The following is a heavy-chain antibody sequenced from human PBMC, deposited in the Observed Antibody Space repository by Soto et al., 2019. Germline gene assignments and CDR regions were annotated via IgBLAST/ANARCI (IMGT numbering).Heavy chain of an antibody. D-gene: IGHD6-13*01. CDR3: ARSQAGSNDY. J-gene: IGHJ4*02. CDR1: GFSISDHY. V-gene: IGHV3-72*01. Sequence: EVQLVESGGGLVQPGGSLRLFCAASGFSISDHYMDWVRQAPGKGLEWVGRSRNKPASYTTEYAAAVKGRFTTSRDDSKNSPYLQMNSLKTEDTAVYFCARSQAGSNDYWGQGTLVTVSS. CDR2: SRNKPASYTT.